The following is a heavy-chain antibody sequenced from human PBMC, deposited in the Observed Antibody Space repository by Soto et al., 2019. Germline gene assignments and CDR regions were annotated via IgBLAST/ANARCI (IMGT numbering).Heavy chain of an antibody. D-gene: IGHD3-16*01. CDR3: ARGVDYYATSGYFSVDS. CDR2: VHYSGST. J-gene: IGHJ4*02. V-gene: IGHV4-59*01. Sequence: TLSLTCNLSGGSIHNFYWLWILQPPGKGLEWVEHVHYSGSTNYSPSLNSRATISLDTSKSQLSLKLRSVTAADTAMYFCARGVDYYATSGYFSVDSWGQGITVTVS. CDR1: GGSIHNFY.